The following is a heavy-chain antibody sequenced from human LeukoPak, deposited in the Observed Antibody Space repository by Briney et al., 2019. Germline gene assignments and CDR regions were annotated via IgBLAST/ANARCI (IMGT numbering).Heavy chain of an antibody. J-gene: IGHJ4*02. CDR2: INEDGSGT. V-gene: IGHV3-7*04. CDR1: GFTFSNYA. D-gene: IGHD3-9*01. Sequence: GGSLRLSCATSGFTFSNYAMSWVRQAPGRGLEWVANINEDGSGTYYVDSVKGRFTISRDNARNSLYLQMNSLRAEDTAVYYCARDRPLTNWGQGTLVTVSS. CDR3: ARDRPLTN.